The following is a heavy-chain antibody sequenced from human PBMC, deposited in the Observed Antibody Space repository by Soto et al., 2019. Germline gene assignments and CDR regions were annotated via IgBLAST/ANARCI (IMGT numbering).Heavy chain of an antibody. CDR1: GGSISRGVDGSY. CDR2: IYYTGTT. J-gene: IGHJ4*02. CDR3: XXXXXXAYKVRY. V-gene: IGHV4-31*03. D-gene: IGHD1-1*01. Sequence: QVQLQESGPGLVKPSQTLSLICIVSGGSISRGVDGSYWTWIRQHPGKGLEWIGYIYYTGTTYYNPSLXSXPXIXVXXXXXXXXXXXXXXXXXXXXXXXXXXXXXAYKVRYWGQGTLVTVSS.